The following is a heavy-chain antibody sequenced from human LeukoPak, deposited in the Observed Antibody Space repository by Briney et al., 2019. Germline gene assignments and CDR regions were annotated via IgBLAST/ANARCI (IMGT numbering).Heavy chain of an antibody. Sequence: GGSLRLSCAASEFTLSDYYISWIRQAPGKGLEWVSYISSSSSYTNYADSVKGRFTISRDNAKNSLYLQMNSLRAEDTAVYYCARGWRKFGELFNYYYYYGMDVWGKGTTVTVSS. D-gene: IGHD3-10*01. CDR3: ARGWRKFGELFNYYYYYGMDV. CDR1: EFTLSDYY. J-gene: IGHJ6*04. V-gene: IGHV3-11*06. CDR2: ISSSSSYT.